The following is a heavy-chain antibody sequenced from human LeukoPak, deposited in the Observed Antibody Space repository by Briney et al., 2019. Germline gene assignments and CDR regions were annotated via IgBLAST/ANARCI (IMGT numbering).Heavy chain of an antibody. J-gene: IGHJ6*03. CDR2: INPNSGDT. CDR1: GYSFTGYY. D-gene: IGHD5-24*01. CDR3: ARVGSAENRWLQLGYYFYMDV. V-gene: IGHV1-2*02. Sequence: ASVKVSCKTSGYSFTGYYIHWVRQAPGQGLEWMGWINPNSGDTTYAQKFQGRVTMTRATSISTTYMELSSLRSDDTAVYYCARVGSAENRWLQLGYYFYMDVWGKGTTVTISS.